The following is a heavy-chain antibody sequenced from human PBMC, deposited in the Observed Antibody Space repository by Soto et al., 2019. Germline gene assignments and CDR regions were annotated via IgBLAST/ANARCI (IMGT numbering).Heavy chain of an antibody. V-gene: IGHV3-49*04. Sequence: QSGGSLRLSCAASGFTFDDYAMHWVRQVLGKGLEWVGFIRSKAYGGTTEYAASVKGRFTISRDDSKSIAYLQMNSLKTEDTAVYYCTRDDRMTTVSYFDYWGQGTLVTVSS. J-gene: IGHJ4*02. D-gene: IGHD4-17*01. CDR3: TRDDRMTTVSYFDY. CDR2: IRSKAYGGTT. CDR1: GFTFDDYA.